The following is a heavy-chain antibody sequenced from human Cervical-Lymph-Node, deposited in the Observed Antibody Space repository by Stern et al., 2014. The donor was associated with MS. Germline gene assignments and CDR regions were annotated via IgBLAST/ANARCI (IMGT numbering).Heavy chain of an antibody. V-gene: IGHV3-23*01. J-gene: IGHJ4*02. CDR3: AKVYGSGPFDY. CDR1: GFTFSSYA. Sequence: EVQLLESGGPLVQPGGSLRLSCAASGFTFSSYAMSWVRQAPGKGLEWVSVISGNDGSTFYADAVKGRFTISRDNSKNALFLQMNSLRAEDTAVYYCAKVYGSGPFDYWGQGTLVTVSS. CDR2: ISGNDGST. D-gene: IGHD6-19*01.